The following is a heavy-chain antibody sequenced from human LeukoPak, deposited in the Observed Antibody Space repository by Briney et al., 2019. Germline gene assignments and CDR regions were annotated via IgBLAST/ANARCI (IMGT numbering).Heavy chain of an antibody. D-gene: IGHD6-13*01. J-gene: IGHJ5*02. V-gene: IGHV5-51*01. CDR3: ARNGAAGTPNRFFNWFDP. CDR1: GYSFTTYW. Sequence: GESLKISCKGSGYSFTTYWIAWVRQMPGKGLEWMGLIYPGNSDTRYSPSFQGQVTFSADKSIDTAYLQWNSLQVSDTAIYYCARNGAAGTPNRFFNWFDPWGQGTLVTVSS. CDR2: IYPGNSDT.